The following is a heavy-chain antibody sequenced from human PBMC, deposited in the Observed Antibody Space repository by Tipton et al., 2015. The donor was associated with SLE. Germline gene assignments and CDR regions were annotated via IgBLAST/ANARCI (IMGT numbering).Heavy chain of an antibody. CDR2: TYPDGST. J-gene: IGHJ3*02. CDR1: GYSFRSGYF. CDR3: ASDGVWNPI. Sequence: TLSLTCAISGYSFRSGYFWGWIRQPPGKGLEWIGSTYPDGSTYYNPSLKSRVTISVDTSKNQFSLKLSSVTAADTAVYYCASDGVWNPIWGQGTMVTVSS. V-gene: IGHV4-38-2*01. D-gene: IGHD1-1*01.